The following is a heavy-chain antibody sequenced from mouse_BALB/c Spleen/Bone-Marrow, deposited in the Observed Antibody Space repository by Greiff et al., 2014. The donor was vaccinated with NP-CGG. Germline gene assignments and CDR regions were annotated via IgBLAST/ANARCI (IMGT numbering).Heavy chain of an antibody. V-gene: IGHV1S137*01. D-gene: IGHD2-14*01. J-gene: IGHJ4*01. CDR2: ISTYYGDA. CDR1: GYTLTDYA. Sequence: VQLQQSGAELVRPGVSVKISCKGSGYTLTDYAMHWAKQSHAKSLEWIGVISTYYGDASYNQKFKGKATMTVDKSSSTAYMELARLTSEDSAIYYCARSGKVRNAMDYWGQGTSVTVSS. CDR3: ARSGKVRNAMDY.